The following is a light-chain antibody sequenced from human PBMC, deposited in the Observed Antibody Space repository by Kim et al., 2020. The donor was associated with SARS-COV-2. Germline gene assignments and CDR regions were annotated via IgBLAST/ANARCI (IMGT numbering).Light chain of an antibody. CDR1: SLRSYY. CDR3: NSRDSSGNHLVV. Sequence: GQKVRITCQGASLRSYYASWYQQKPGQAPVLVIYGKNNRPSGIPDRFSGSSSGNTASLTITGAQAEDEADYYCNSRDSSGNHLVVFGGGTKLTVL. CDR2: GKN. V-gene: IGLV3-19*01. J-gene: IGLJ2*01.